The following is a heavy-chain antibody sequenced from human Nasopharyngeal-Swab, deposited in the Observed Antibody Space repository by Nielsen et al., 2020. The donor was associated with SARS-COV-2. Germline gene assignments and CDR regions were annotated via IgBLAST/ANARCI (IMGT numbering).Heavy chain of an antibody. Sequence: GSLKISCAASGFTFSSYSMNWVRQAPGKGLEWVSYISSSSSTTYYADSVKGRFTISRDNAKNSLYLQMNSLRAEDTAVYYCAREHYYDSSGYYLLYYYYYMDVWGKGTTVTVSS. CDR3: AREHYYDSSGYYLLYYYYYMDV. CDR2: ISSSSSTT. J-gene: IGHJ6*03. CDR1: GFTFSSYS. D-gene: IGHD3-22*01. V-gene: IGHV3-48*01.